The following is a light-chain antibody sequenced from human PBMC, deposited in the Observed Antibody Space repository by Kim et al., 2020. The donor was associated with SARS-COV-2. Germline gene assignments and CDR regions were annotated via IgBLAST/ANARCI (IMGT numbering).Light chain of an antibody. CDR2: GAS. CDR1: QSVSSN. Sequence: EIVMTQSPATLSVSPGERANLSCRASQSVSSNLAWYQQKPGQAPRLLIYGASTRATGIPARFSGSGSGTEFTLTISSLQSEDFAVYYCQQYNYWPQTFGQGTKVDIK. J-gene: IGKJ1*01. CDR3: QQYNYWPQT. V-gene: IGKV3-15*01.